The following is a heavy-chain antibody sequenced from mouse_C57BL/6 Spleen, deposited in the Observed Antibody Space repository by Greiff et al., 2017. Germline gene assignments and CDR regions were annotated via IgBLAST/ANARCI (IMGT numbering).Heavy chain of an antibody. CDR1: GYTFTSYW. V-gene: IGHV1-61*01. D-gene: IGHD1-1*01. CDR2: IYPSDSET. Sequence: VQLQQPGAELVRPGSSVKLSCKASGYTFTSYWMDWVKQRPGPGLEWIGNIYPSDSETHYNQKFKDKATLTVDKSSSTAYMQLSSLTSEDSAVYYCARGGDGSGLFAYWGQGTLVTVSA. J-gene: IGHJ3*01. CDR3: ARGGDGSGLFAY.